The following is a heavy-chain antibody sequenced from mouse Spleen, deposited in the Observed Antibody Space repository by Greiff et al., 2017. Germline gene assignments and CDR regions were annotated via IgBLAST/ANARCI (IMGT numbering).Heavy chain of an antibody. J-gene: IGHJ3*01. CDR1: GYAFTNYL. CDR2: INPGSGGT. D-gene: IGHD3-3*01. CDR3: ARGGGPAPWFAY. V-gene: IGHV1-54*01. Sequence: VQLQESGAELVRPGTSVKVSCKASGYAFTNYLIEWVKQRPGQGLEWIGVINPGSGGTNYNEKFKGKATLTADKSSSTAYMQLSSLTSDDSAVYFCARGGGPAPWFAYWGQGTLVTVSA.